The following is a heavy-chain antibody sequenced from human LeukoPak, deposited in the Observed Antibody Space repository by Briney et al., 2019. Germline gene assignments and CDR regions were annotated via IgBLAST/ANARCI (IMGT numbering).Heavy chain of an antibody. CDR2: ISGSGGST. D-gene: IGHD1-26*01. V-gene: IGHV3-23*01. CDR1: GFTFSSYA. Sequence: GGSLRLSCAASGFTFSSYAMSWVRQAPGKGLEWVSAISGSGGSTYYADSVKGRFTISRDNSKNTLYLQMNSLRTEDTAVYYCARDLRIVGATGVFDIWGQGTMVTVSS. CDR3: ARDLRIVGATGVFDI. J-gene: IGHJ3*02.